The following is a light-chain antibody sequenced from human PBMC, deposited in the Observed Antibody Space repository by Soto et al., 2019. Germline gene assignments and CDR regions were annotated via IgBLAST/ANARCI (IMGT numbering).Light chain of an antibody. CDR2: EVT. V-gene: IGLV2-23*02. CDR1: SSDVGSYNL. J-gene: IGLJ2*01. Sequence: QSALTQPASVSGSPGQSITISCTGTSSDVGSYNLVSWYQQHPGKAPKLMIYEVTKRPSGVSNRFSGSKSGHTASLTISGLQAEDEADYYCCSYAGSSYVVFGGGTKVTVL. CDR3: CSYAGSSYVV.